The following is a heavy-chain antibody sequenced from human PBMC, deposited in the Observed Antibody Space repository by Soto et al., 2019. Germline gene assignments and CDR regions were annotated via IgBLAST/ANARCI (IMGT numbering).Heavy chain of an antibody. CDR3: ARLPSRGLWFGESRASFDY. D-gene: IGHD3-10*01. CDR1: GGSISSSSYY. V-gene: IGHV4-39*01. CDR2: IYYSGST. Sequence: PSETLSLTCTVSGGSISSSSYYWGWIRQPPGKGLEWIGSIYYSGSTYYNPSLKSRVTISVDTSKNQFSLKLSSVTAADTAVYYCARLPSRGLWFGESRASFDYWGQGTLVTVSS. J-gene: IGHJ4*02.